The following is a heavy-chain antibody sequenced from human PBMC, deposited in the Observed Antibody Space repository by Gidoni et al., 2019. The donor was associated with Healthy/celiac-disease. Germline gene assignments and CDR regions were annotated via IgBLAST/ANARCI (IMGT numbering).Heavy chain of an antibody. V-gene: IGHV3-15*01. CDR2: IKSKTDGGTT. CDR3: TTDIRRRIAVAV. D-gene: IGHD6-19*01. J-gene: IGHJ4*02. Sequence: EVQLVESGGGLVKPGGSLRLSCAASGFTFSNAWMSWVRQAPGKGLEWVGRIKSKTDGGTTDYAAPVKGRFTISRDDSKNTLYLQMNSLKTEDTAVYYCTTDIRRRIAVAVGGQGTLVTVSS. CDR1: GFTFSNAW.